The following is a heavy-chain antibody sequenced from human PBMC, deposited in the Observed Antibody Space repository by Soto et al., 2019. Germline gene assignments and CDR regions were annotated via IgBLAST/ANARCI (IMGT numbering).Heavy chain of an antibody. CDR2: ISSSSIYI. V-gene: IGHV3-21*01. J-gene: IGHJ6*02. Sequence: NPGGSLRLSCAASGFTFSSYIMNWVRQAPGKGLEWVSSISSSSIYIYYADSVKGRFTISRDNAKNSLYLQMNSLRAEDTAVYYCVSGDEGSYDFWSGYSRPVGYYYYGMDVWGQGTTVTVSS. CDR3: VSGDEGSYDFWSGYSRPVGYYYYGMDV. CDR1: GFTFSSYI. D-gene: IGHD3-3*01.